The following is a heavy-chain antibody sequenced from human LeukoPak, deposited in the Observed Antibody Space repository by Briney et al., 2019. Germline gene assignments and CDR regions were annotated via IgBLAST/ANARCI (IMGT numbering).Heavy chain of an antibody. D-gene: IGHD3-22*01. CDR3: ARDFWNFDDSRGYYRDFDS. Sequence: TSYISWVRQAPGQGLARMGWIGSYAGDTYYAQKIQGRVTVTTDTSSSTAYMELRSLRSDDTAVYYCARDFWNFDDSRGYYRDFDSWGQGTLVTVSS. J-gene: IGHJ5*01. V-gene: IGHV1-18*01. CDR2: IGSYAGDT. CDR1: TSY.